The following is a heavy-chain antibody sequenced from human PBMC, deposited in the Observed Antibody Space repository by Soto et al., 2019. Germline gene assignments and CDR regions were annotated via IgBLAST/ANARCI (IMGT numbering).Heavy chain of an antibody. CDR1: GFTVSNNY. CDR2: IYSGGYT. V-gene: IGHV3-53*01. Sequence: GGSLRLSCAVSGFTVSNNYMSWVRQAPGKGLEGVSVIYSGGYTAYGDSVKGRFTISRDNSKNSVYLQINSLRAEDTAVYFCARDCSGGSCYPGMDVWGQGTTVTVSS. J-gene: IGHJ6*02. CDR3: ARDCSGGSCYPGMDV. D-gene: IGHD2-15*01.